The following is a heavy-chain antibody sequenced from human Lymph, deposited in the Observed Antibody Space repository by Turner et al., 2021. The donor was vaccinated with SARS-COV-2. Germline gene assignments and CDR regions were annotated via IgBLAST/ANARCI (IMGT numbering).Heavy chain of an antibody. CDR3: ARDYYDFWGGYNSYYYGMDV. CDR2: MSSRSSYI. CDR1: GFTFSCYG. V-gene: IGHV3-21*01. Sequence: EVQLVESGGGLVKPGGSLRLSCAASGFTFSCYGMNWVRRATVKGLEWVSSMSSRSSYIYNADSVKGRFTISRENAKNSLYLQMNSLRAEDTAVYYCARDYYDFWGGYNSYYYGMDVWGQGTTVTVSS. D-gene: IGHD3-3*01. J-gene: IGHJ6*02.